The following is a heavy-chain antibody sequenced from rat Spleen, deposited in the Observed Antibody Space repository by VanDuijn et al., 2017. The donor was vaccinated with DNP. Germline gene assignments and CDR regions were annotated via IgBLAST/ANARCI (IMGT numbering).Heavy chain of an antibody. CDR3: ASYNNPRFAY. Sequence: EVQLQESGPGLVKPSQSLSLTCSVTGYSITSNYWGWIRKFPGNKMEWMGYISYSGSTTYNPSLKSRISITRDTSKNQFFLQVNSVTTEDTATYYCASYNNPRFAYWGQGTLVTVSS. CDR2: ISYSGST. J-gene: IGHJ3*01. V-gene: IGHV3-1*01. CDR1: GYSITSNY. D-gene: IGHD1-4*01.